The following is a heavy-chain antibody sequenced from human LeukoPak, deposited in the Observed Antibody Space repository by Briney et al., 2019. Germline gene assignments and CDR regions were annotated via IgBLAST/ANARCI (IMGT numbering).Heavy chain of an antibody. V-gene: IGHV3-23*01. CDR3: ARDKYCSSTSCTPGYYYYYMDV. D-gene: IGHD2-2*01. CDR2: ISGSGGST. J-gene: IGHJ6*03. Sequence: GGSLRLSCAASGFTFSSYAMSWVRQAPGKGLEWVSAISGSGGSTYYADSVKGRFTISRDNSKNTLYLQMNSLRAEDTAVYYCARDKYCSSTSCTPGYYYYYMDVWGKGTTVTVSS. CDR1: GFTFSSYA.